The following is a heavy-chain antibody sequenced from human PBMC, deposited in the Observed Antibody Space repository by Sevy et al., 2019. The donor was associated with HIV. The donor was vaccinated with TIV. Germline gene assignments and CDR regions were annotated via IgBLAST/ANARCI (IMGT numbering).Heavy chain of an antibody. Sequence: SETLSLTCTVSGGSISSYYWSWIRQPPGKGLEWIGYIYYSGSTNYNPSLKSRVTISVDTSKNQFSLKLGSVTAADTAVYYCAREGIAAAGRDYYYYMDVWGKGTTVTVSS. D-gene: IGHD6-13*01. J-gene: IGHJ6*03. CDR3: AREGIAAAGRDYYYYMDV. V-gene: IGHV4-59*01. CDR2: IYYSGST. CDR1: GGSISSYY.